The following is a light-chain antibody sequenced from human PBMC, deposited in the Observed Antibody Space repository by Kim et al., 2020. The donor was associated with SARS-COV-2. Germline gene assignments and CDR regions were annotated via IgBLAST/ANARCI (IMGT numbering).Light chain of an antibody. CDR3: LLSYTGARV. CDR1: TGAVTSGHY. Sequence: QAVVTQEPSPTVSPGGTVTLTCGSSTGAVTSGHYPYWFQQKPGQAPRTLIYDTNNKHSWTPARFSGSLLGGKAALTLSGAQPEDEAEYYCLLSYTGARVFGGGTQLTVL. V-gene: IGLV7-46*01. CDR2: DTN. J-gene: IGLJ2*01.